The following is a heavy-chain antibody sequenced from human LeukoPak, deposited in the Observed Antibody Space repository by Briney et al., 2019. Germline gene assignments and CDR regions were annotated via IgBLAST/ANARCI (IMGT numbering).Heavy chain of an antibody. CDR3: AELGITMIGGV. CDR1: GFTFSSYS. D-gene: IGHD3-10*02. CDR2: ISSSSSYI. V-gene: IGHV3-21*01. Sequence: GGSLRLSCAASGFTFSSYSMNWVRQAPGKGLEWVTSISSSSSYIYYADSVKGRFTISRDNAKNSLYLQMNSLRAEDTAVYYCAELGITMIGGVWGKGTTVTISS. J-gene: IGHJ6*04.